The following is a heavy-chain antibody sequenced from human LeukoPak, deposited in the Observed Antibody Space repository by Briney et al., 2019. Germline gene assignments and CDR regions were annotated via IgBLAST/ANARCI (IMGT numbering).Heavy chain of an antibody. CDR2: SYYSGNT. CDR3: ARVYGSGTYYYWFDP. D-gene: IGHD3-10*01. V-gene: IGHV4-59*01. J-gene: IGHJ5*02. Sequence: PSETLSLTCTVSGGSMSGYYWSWIRQPPGKGLEWIGYSYYSGNTNYYNPSLKSRVTISINTSKNQFSLRLTSVTAADTAVYYCARVYGSGTYYYWFDPWGQGTLVTVSS. CDR1: GGSMSGYY.